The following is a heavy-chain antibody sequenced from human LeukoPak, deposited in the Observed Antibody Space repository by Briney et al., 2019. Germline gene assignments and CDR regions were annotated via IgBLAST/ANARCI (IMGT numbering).Heavy chain of an antibody. CDR3: ARSIAVAGTYGVDY. CDR1: GGTFSSYA. CDR2: IIPIFGTA. Sequence: GASVKVSCKASGGTFSSYAISWVRQAPGQGLEWMGRIIPIFGTANYAQKFQVRVTITTDESTSTAYMELSSLRSEDTAVYYCARSIAVAGTYGVDYWGQGTLVTVSS. J-gene: IGHJ4*02. V-gene: IGHV1-69*05. D-gene: IGHD6-19*01.